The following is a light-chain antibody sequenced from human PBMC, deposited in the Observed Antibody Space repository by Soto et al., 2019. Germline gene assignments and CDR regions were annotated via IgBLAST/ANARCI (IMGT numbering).Light chain of an antibody. Sequence: EIVLTQSPGTLSLSPGERATLSCRASQSVSSTYLAWYQQKPGQAPRLLIYGASNRATGIPDRFSGGGSGTEFSLTISRLEPEDFAVYYCQQYGGSRWTFGQGTRVDI. CDR1: QSVSSTY. CDR2: GAS. CDR3: QQYGGSRWT. V-gene: IGKV3-20*01. J-gene: IGKJ1*01.